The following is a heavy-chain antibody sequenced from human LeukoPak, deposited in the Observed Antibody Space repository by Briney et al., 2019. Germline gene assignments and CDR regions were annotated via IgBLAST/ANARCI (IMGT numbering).Heavy chain of an antibody. CDR1: GFTFSNYA. D-gene: IGHD6-13*01. Sequence: GGSLRLSCEASGFTFSNYAMHWVRQAPGKGLEWVAIISFDGSKKYYADSVKGRFTISGDNSKNTLYLQMNSLRPEDAAVYYCAREESSEYTSSCFDYWGQGTLVTVSS. J-gene: IGHJ4*02. V-gene: IGHV3-30*04. CDR2: ISFDGSKK. CDR3: AREESSEYTSSCFDY.